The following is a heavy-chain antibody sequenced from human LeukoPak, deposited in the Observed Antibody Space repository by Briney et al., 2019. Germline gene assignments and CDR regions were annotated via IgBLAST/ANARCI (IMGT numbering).Heavy chain of an antibody. J-gene: IGHJ4*02. V-gene: IGHV3-23*01. D-gene: IGHD2-2*01. Sequence: PGGSLRLSCAASGFTFSSHAMSWVRQAPGKGLEWVSSISGSRNKTYYADSVKGRFTISRDNSKNTLYLQMNSLRAEDTAVYYCAKVYCSSTTCSLLHFDYWGQGTLVTVSS. CDR1: GFTFSSHA. CDR3: AKVYCSSTTCSLLHFDY. CDR2: ISGSRNKT.